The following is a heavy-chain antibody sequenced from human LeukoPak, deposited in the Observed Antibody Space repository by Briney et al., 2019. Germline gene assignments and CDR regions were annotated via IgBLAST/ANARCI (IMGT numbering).Heavy chain of an antibody. CDR1: GDILRTYA. CDR3: ARSKLPAALIDAFHF. Sequence: SVKVSCKASGDILRTYALSWVRQVPGQGLEWMGGIIPLFGTANYAQRFQGRLTISTDDSTTTAYMELSSLTSGDTAVYYCARSKLPAALIDAFHFWGQWTLVTVSS. V-gene: IGHV1-69*05. D-gene: IGHD2-2*01. CDR2: IIPLFGTA. J-gene: IGHJ3*01.